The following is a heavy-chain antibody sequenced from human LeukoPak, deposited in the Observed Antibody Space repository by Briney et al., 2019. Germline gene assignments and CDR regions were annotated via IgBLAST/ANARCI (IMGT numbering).Heavy chain of an antibody. J-gene: IGHJ4*02. CDR3: ARGRGWLQSTPFDY. D-gene: IGHD5-24*01. Sequence: SETLSLTCTVSGGSISSYYWSWIRQPPGKGLEWIGYIYYSGSTNYNPSLKSRVTISVGTSKNQFSLKLSSVTAADTAVYYCARGRGWLQSTPFDYWGQGTLVTVSS. V-gene: IGHV4-59*01. CDR2: IYYSGST. CDR1: GGSISSYY.